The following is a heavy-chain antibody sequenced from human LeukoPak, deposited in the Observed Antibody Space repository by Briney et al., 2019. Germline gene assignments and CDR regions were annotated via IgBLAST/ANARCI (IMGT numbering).Heavy chain of an antibody. J-gene: IGHJ5*02. CDR3: AKNSGSYPNNWFDP. CDR2: IWYDGSNK. CDR1: GFTLSSYG. D-gene: IGHD1-26*01. V-gene: IGHV3-30*02. Sequence: GGSLRLSCAASGFTLSSYGMHWVRQAPGKGLEWVAFIWYDGSNKYYADSVKGRFTISRDNSKNTLYLQMNSLRAEDTAVYYCAKNSGSYPNNWFDPWGQGTLVTVSS.